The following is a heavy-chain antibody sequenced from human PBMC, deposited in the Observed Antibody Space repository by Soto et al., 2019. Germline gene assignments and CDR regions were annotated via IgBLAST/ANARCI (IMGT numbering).Heavy chain of an antibody. CDR3: ARQDHYYYYGMDV. CDR2: IDPSDSYT. J-gene: IGHJ6*02. Sequence: GESLKISCKVSGYSFTSYWISWVRQMPGKGLEWMGRIDPSDSYTNYSPSFQGHVTISADKSISTAYLQWSSLRASDTAMYYCARQDHYYYYGMDVWGQGTTVTVSS. V-gene: IGHV5-10-1*01. CDR1: GYSFTSYW.